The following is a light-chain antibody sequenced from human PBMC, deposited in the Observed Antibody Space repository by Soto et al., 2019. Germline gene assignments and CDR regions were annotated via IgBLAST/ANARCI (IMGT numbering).Light chain of an antibody. CDR2: ESS. J-gene: IGKJ5*01. Sequence: DIQLTQSPSFLSASIGDRITITCRASHGIGSHLAWYQQKPGEAPKLLIYESSTVQSGVPPRFSGSGSGTEFTLTISNLQLEDFATYYCLHLDTYPIIFGQGTRLEIK. CDR1: HGIGSH. V-gene: IGKV1-9*01. CDR3: LHLDTYPII.